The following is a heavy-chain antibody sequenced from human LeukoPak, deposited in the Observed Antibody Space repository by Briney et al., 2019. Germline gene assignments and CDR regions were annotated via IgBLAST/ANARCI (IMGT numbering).Heavy chain of an antibody. V-gene: IGHV4-59*01. J-gene: IGHJ6*02. CDR1: GGSISSYY. CDR3: ARGFGEVIRSDYYYYGMDV. D-gene: IGHD3-3*01. CDR2: IYYSGNT. Sequence: SETLSLTCTVSGGSISSYYWSWIRQPPGKALEWIAYIYYSGNTHYNPSLRSRVTISVDTSKNQVSLKLSCVSAADTAVYYCARGFGEVIRSDYYYYGMDVWGQGTTVTVSS.